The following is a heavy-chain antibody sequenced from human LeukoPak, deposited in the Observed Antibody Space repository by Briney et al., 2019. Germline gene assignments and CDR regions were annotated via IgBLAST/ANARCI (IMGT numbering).Heavy chain of an antibody. Sequence: GGSLRLSSAASGFTFSSYGMHWVRQAPGKGLEWVAVISYDGSNEYYADSVKGRFTISRDNSKNTLYLQMSSLRAEDTAVYYCAKEFNRGLPDYWGQGTLVTVPS. V-gene: IGHV3-30*18. J-gene: IGHJ4*02. CDR2: ISYDGSNE. CDR3: AKEFNRGLPDY. D-gene: IGHD2-21*01. CDR1: GFTFSSYG.